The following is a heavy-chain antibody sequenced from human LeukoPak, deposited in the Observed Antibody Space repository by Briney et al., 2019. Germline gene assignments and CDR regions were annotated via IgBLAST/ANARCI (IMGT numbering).Heavy chain of an antibody. J-gene: IGHJ4*02. V-gene: IGHV5-51*01. CDR2: LYPGDSDT. CDR1: AYIFISYW. CDR3: ARPGISGSYAIDY. D-gene: IGHD1-26*01. Sequence: AESLQILSKGAAYIFISYWIGWVRHQPRKGPESTRILYPGDSDTRYSPSFQGQVTISADKSISTAYLQWSSLKASDTAMYDCARPGISGSYAIDYWGQGTLVTVSS.